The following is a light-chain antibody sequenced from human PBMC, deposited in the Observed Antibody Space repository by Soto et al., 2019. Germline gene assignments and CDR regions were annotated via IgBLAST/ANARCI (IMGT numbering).Light chain of an antibody. Sequence: DIQMTQSPSTLSASVGDRVTITCRASQSISIYLAWYQQKPGKAPKLLIYDASSLESGVPSRFSGSGSGTEFTLTISSLQPDDFATYYCQQYNSYSTFGQGTKVDIK. CDR1: QSISIY. V-gene: IGKV1-5*01. J-gene: IGKJ1*01. CDR3: QQYNSYST. CDR2: DAS.